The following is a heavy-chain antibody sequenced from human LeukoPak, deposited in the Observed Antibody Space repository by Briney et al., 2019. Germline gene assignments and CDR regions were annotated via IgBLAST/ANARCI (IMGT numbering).Heavy chain of an antibody. CDR1: GFTFSSYG. V-gene: IGHV3-23*01. J-gene: IGHJ6*03. CDR2: ISGSGGST. Sequence: GGSLRLSCAASGFTFSSYGMSWVRQAPGKGLEWVSAISGSGGSTYYADSVKGRFTISRDNSKNTLYLQMNSLRAEDTAVYYCARGGYCTNGVCYNYYYMDVWGKGTTVTVSS. D-gene: IGHD2-8*01. CDR3: ARGGYCTNGVCYNYYYMDV.